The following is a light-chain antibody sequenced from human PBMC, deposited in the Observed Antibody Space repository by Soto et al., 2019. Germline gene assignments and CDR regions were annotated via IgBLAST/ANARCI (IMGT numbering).Light chain of an antibody. J-gene: IGLJ2*01. CDR1: MRDIGAYNL. Sequence: QSVVSQPASVSWSPGHSIAISCAGTMRDIGAYNLVSWYQQHPGKAPRLIFYEVRNRPSGIPLRFSASKSGNAASLTISGLQAEEQAHYYCSSFTSRTNIIFGGGTKVTVL. CDR2: EVR. V-gene: IGLV2-14*01. CDR3: SSFTSRTNII.